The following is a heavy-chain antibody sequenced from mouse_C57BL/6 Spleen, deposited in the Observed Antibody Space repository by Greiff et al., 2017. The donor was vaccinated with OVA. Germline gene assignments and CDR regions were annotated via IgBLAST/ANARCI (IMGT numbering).Heavy chain of an antibody. J-gene: IGHJ3*01. CDR3: AREGYYGSSYEWVAY. D-gene: IGHD1-1*01. CDR2: IDPNSGGT. CDR1: GYSFTSYW. V-gene: IGHV1-72*01. Sequence: QVQLQQPGAELVKPGASVKLSCTASGYSFTSYWMHWVKQRPGRGLEWIGRIDPNSGGTKYNEKFKSKATMTVDKPSSTAYMQLSSLTSEDSAVYDSAREGYYGSSYEWVAYWGQGTLVTVSA.